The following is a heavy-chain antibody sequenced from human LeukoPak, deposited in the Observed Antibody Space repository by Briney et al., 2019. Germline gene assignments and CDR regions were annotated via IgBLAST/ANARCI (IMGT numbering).Heavy chain of an antibody. J-gene: IGHJ4*02. Sequence: GGSLRLSCAASGFPFSSYSMNWVRQAPGKGLEWVSSISSSSSYIYYADSVKGRFTISRDNAKNSLYLQMNSLRAEDTAVYYCAREESYGDYQIDYWGQGTLVTVSS. CDR3: AREESYGDYQIDY. CDR1: GFPFSSYS. CDR2: ISSSSSYI. V-gene: IGHV3-21*01. D-gene: IGHD4-17*01.